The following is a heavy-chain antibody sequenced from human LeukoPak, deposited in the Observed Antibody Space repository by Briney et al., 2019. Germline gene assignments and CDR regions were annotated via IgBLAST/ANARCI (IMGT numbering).Heavy chain of an antibody. D-gene: IGHD6-13*01. CDR3: AKVEGGAAAGFFDY. Sequence: GGSLRPSCAASGFTFSSYATSWVRQAPGKGLEWVLAMIGSGGSTYYEDSVKGRFTISRDNSKNTMDLQMHSRRAEDTAVYYCAKVEGGAAAGFFDYWGQGTLVTVSS. CDR1: GFTFSSYA. CDR2: MIGSGGST. V-gene: IGHV3-23*01. J-gene: IGHJ4*02.